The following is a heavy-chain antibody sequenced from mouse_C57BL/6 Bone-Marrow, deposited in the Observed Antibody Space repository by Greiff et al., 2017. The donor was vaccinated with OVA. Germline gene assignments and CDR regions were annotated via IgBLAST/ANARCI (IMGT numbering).Heavy chain of an antibody. CDR2: INPGSGGT. J-gene: IGHJ4*01. CDR1: GYAFTNYL. V-gene: IGHV1-54*01. CDR3: ARSRDY. Sequence: QVQLQQSGAELVRPGTSVKVSCKASGYAFTNYLIEWVKQRPGQGLEWIGVINPGSGGTNYNEKFKGKATLTADKSSSTAYMQLSRLTSEDSAVYFCARSRDYWGQGTSVTVSS.